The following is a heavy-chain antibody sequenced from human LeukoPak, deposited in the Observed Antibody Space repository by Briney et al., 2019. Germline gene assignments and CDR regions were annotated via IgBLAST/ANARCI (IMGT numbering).Heavy chain of an antibody. V-gene: IGHV4-4*07. J-gene: IGHJ4*02. Sequence: SETLSLTCNVSGGSISNYYWNWIRQPAGKGPEWIGRIYMSGATHYNPSLKSRVTMSVDTSKNQFSLKLRSVTAADTAIYYCARDPFRSSFDSWGQGTLVTVSS. CDR2: IYMSGAT. CDR3: ARDPFRSSFDS. D-gene: IGHD1-26*01. CDR1: GGSISNYY.